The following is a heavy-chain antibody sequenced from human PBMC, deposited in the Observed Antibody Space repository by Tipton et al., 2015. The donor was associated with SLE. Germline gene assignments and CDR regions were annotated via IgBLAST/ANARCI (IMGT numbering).Heavy chain of an antibody. CDR2: IYYSGST. CDR3: ARGGPSGSYYGGSSTFDY. CDR1: GGSISSYY. D-gene: IGHD3-10*01. V-gene: IGHV4-59*01. J-gene: IGHJ4*01. Sequence: LRLSCTVSGGSISSYYWSWIRQPPGKGLEWIGYIYYSGSTNYNPSLKSRVTISVDTSKNQFSLKLSSVNAADTAVYYCARGGPSGSYYGGSSTFDYWGHGTLVTVSS.